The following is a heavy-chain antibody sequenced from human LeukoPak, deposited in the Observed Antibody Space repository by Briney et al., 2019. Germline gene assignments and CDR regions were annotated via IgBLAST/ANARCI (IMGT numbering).Heavy chain of an antibody. CDR2: ISSSSDYI. CDR1: GFTFSDYS. CDR3: ARPITMVRGVPSDY. D-gene: IGHD3-10*01. J-gene: IGHJ4*02. Sequence: GGSLRLSCPASGFTFSDYSMSWVRQAPGKGLEWVSSISSSSDYIYYADSVKGRFTISRDNARNSLYLQMNSLRAEDTAVYYCARPITMVRGVPSDYWGQGTLVTVSS. V-gene: IGHV3-21*01.